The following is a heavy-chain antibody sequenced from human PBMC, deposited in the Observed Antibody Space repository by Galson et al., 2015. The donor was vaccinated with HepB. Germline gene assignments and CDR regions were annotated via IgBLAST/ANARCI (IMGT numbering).Heavy chain of an antibody. CDR2: IYPGDSDT. J-gene: IGHJ4*02. CDR3: ARRVRACSGGTCYYFDY. D-gene: IGHD2-15*01. V-gene: IGHV5-51*01. Sequence: QSGAEVKKPGKPLKISCQGSGYSFNTYWIAWVRQMPGKGLEWMGVIYPGDSDTRYGPSFQGQVTISADESISTAYLQWSGLKASDTAMYYCARRVRACSGGTCYYFDYWGQGTLVTVSS. CDR1: GYSFNTYW.